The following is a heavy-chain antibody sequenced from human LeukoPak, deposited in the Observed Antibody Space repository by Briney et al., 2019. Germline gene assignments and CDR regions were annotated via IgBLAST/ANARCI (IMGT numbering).Heavy chain of an antibody. CDR3: ARDLGVAARRGYYYCMDV. CDR1: GGSISSGDYY. Sequence: PSQTLSLTCTVSGGSISSGDYYWSWIRQPPGKGLEWIGYIYYSGSTYYNPSLKSRVTISVDTSKNQFSLKLSSVTAADTAVYYCARDLGVAARRGYYYCMDVWGKGTTVTVSS. D-gene: IGHD6-6*01. J-gene: IGHJ6*03. V-gene: IGHV4-30-4*08. CDR2: IYYSGST.